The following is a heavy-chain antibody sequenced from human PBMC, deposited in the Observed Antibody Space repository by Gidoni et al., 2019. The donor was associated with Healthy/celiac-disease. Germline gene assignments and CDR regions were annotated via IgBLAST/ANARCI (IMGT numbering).Heavy chain of an antibody. CDR2: ISGSGGST. J-gene: IGHJ4*02. Sequence: EVQLLESGGGLVQPGGSLRLSCAASGFTFSCYAMSWVRQAPGKGLEWVSAISGSGGSTYYADSVKGRFTISRDNSKNTLYLQMNSLRAEDTAVYYCANYYDSSGYYGVFDYWGQGTLVTVSS. D-gene: IGHD3-22*01. CDR3: ANYYDSSGYYGVFDY. V-gene: IGHV3-23*01. CDR1: GFTFSCYA.